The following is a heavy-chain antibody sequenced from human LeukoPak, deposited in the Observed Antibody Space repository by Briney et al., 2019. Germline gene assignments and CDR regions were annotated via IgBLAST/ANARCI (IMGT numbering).Heavy chain of an antibody. J-gene: IGHJ4*02. CDR3: ARVSTRYSSGSLDY. CDR2: ISGSGGST. Sequence: GGSLTLSCAASGFTFSSYAMSWVRQAPGKGLEWVSAISGSGGSTYYADSVKGRFTISRDNSKNTLYLQMNSLRAEDTAVYYCARVSTRYSSGSLDYWGQGTLVTVSS. CDR1: GFTFSSYA. V-gene: IGHV3-23*01. D-gene: IGHD6-19*01.